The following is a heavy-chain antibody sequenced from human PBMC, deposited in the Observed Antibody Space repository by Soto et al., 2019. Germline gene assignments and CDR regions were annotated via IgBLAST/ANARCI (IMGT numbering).Heavy chain of an antibody. V-gene: IGHV3-33*01. J-gene: IGHJ5*01. CDR1: GFTFSSYG. CDR3: SRGRMIVPTVGS. Sequence: QVKLEESGGGVVQPGRSRRLSCAVSGFTFSSYGMHWVRQAPGKGPEWVAGIWFDGRETFYADSVKRRFTISRDYSKKGLYLQMNSLRVDDTAVIYWSRGRMIVPTVGSWGRVTLVAV. CDR2: IWFDGRET. D-gene: IGHD3-22*01.